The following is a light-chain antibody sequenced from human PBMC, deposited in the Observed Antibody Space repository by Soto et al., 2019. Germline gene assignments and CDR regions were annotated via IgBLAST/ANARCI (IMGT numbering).Light chain of an antibody. CDR3: QQYNNWPSIT. Sequence: SVLTQSPGTPSLSRREGDSPXXRARQSVSSSHLAWYQHKPGQAPRLXXFAASSRATGSPDRFSGSGSGTDFTLTISRLEPEDFAVYYCQQYNNWPSITFGQGTRLEI. CDR1: QSVSSSH. V-gene: IGKV3-20*01. J-gene: IGKJ5*01. CDR2: AAS.